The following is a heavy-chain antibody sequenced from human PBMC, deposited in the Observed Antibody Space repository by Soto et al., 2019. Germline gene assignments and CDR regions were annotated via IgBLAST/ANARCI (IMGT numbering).Heavy chain of an antibody. CDR1: GLIFSNYK. V-gene: IGHV3-74*01. CDR2: INTDGSII. CDR3: ARDTDGLQY. J-gene: IGHJ4*02. Sequence: SLRLSCAASGLIFSNYKMHWVRQAPGKGLVWVSRINTDGSIIDYADSVKGRFTVSRDNAKNTLYLQMNSLRADDTAVYYCARDTDGLQYWGQGTLVTVSS.